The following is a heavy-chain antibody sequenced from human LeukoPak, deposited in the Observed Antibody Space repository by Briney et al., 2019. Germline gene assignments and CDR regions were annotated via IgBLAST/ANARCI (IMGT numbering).Heavy chain of an antibody. D-gene: IGHD4-17*01. V-gene: IGHV3-66*01. Sequence: GGSLRLSCAASEFTFSSYAMNWVRQAPGKGLEWVSVIYSGGSTDYADSVKGRFTISRDNSKNTLYLQMKSLRAEDTAVYYCARGNGDYRYWGQGTLVTVSS. CDR1: EFTFSSYA. J-gene: IGHJ4*02. CDR3: ARGNGDYRY. CDR2: IYSGGST.